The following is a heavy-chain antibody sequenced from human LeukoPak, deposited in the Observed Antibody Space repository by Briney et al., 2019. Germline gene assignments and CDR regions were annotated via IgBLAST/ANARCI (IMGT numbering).Heavy chain of an antibody. CDR1: GFTFSSYA. D-gene: IGHD2-15*01. CDR3: AKEKTVVVVAATPDY. CDR2: ISGSGGGT. V-gene: IGHV3-23*01. J-gene: IGHJ4*02. Sequence: GGSLRLSCAASGFTFSSYAMSWVRQAPGKGLEWVSAISGSGGGTYYADSVKGRFSISRDNSKNTLYLQMNSLRAEDTAVYYCAKEKTVVVVAATPDYWGQGTLVTVSS.